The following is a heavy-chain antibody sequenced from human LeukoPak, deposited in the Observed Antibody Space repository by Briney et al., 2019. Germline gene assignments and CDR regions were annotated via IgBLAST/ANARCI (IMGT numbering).Heavy chain of an antibody. Sequence: ASVKVSCKASGYTFTGYYMHWVRQAPGQGLEWMGWINPNSGGTNYAQKFQGRVTITADESTSTAYMELSSLRSEDTAVYYCARFGGTTVTAYYFDYWGQGTLVTVSS. CDR3: ARFGGTTVTAYYFDY. V-gene: IGHV1-2*02. CDR1: GYTFTGYY. D-gene: IGHD4-17*01. CDR2: INPNSGGT. J-gene: IGHJ4*02.